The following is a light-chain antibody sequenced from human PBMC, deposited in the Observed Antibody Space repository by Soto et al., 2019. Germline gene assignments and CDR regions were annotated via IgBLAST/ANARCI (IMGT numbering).Light chain of an antibody. Sequence: DIQMTQSPSSLSASVGDRVTITCRASQGISSYLAWYQQKPGKVPKLLIYAASTLQSGVPSRFSGSGSGTDVTPTISSRQPEDVATYYCQKYNSAPRTFGQGTKVEIK. CDR3: QKYNSAPRT. J-gene: IGKJ1*01. CDR2: AAS. V-gene: IGKV1-27*01. CDR1: QGISSY.